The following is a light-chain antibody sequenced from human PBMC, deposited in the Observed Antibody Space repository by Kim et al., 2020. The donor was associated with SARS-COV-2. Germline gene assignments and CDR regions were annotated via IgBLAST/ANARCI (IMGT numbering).Light chain of an antibody. V-gene: IGLV3-1*01. CDR1: KLGDKD. CDR3: QAWDSSALWV. Sequence: VSPGQNATITCSGDKLGDKDASWYQQKPGQSPVVVIYKDDARPSGIPERFSGSNSRNTATLTISGTQAMDEAEYYCQAWDSSALWVFGGGTKLTVL. CDR2: KDD. J-gene: IGLJ3*02.